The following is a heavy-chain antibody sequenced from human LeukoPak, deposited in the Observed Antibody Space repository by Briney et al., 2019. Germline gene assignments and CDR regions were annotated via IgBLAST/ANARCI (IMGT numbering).Heavy chain of an antibody. CDR3: TRDRPSYSNYVGDYGMDV. CDR1: GFTFGDYT. CDR2: IIGKAYGGTT. V-gene: IGHV3-49*04. J-gene: IGHJ6*02. Sequence: GRSLRLSCSGSGFTFGDYTQTWVRQAPGKGLEWVAFIIGKAYGGTTEYAASVKGRFTISRDDSKRVAYLQMNSLKTEDTGVYFCTRDRPSYSNYVGDYGMDVWGQGTAVTVSS. D-gene: IGHD4-11*01.